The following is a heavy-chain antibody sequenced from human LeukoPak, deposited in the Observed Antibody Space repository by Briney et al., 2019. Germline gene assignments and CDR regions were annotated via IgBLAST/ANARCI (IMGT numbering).Heavy chain of an antibody. V-gene: IGHV3-49*04. CDR2: IRSKAYGGTT. CDR1: GFTFGDYA. D-gene: IGHD1-1*01. J-gene: IGHJ6*02. Sequence: GVSLRLSCTASGFTFGDYAMSWVRQAPGKGLEWVGFIRSKAYGGTTEYAASVKGRFTISRDDSKSIAYLQMNSLKTEDTAVYYCTRSRYDGGGYYYYYGMDVWGQGTTVTVSS. CDR3: TRSRYDGGGYYYYYGMDV.